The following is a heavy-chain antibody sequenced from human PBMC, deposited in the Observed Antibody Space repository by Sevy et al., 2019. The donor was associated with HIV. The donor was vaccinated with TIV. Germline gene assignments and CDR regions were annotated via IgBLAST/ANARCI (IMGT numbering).Heavy chain of an antibody. CDR3: ARETGSSHFDY. J-gene: IGHJ4*02. Sequence: GGSLRLSCAASGFTFSKYWMSWVRQAPGKGLEWVANINQDGSEKYYVDSVKGRFKISRDNGKNSLYLQMNSVRAEDTAVYYCARETGSSHFDYWGQGTLVTVSS. D-gene: IGHD3-10*01. V-gene: IGHV3-7*01. CDR2: INQDGSEK. CDR1: GFTFSKYW.